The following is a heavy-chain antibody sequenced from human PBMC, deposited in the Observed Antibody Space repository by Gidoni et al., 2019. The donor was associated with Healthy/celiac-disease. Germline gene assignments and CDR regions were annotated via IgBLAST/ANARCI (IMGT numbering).Heavy chain of an antibody. Sequence: QVQLVESGGGVVQPGRSLRLSCAASGVTFRSYGMHWVRQAPGKGLEWVAVISYDGSNKYYADSVKGRFTISRDNSKNTLYLQMNSLRAEDTAVYYCAKAPSMVRGINNWFDPWGQGTLVTVSS. CDR1: GVTFRSYG. J-gene: IGHJ5*02. CDR3: AKAPSMVRGINNWFDP. CDR2: ISYDGSNK. V-gene: IGHV3-30*18. D-gene: IGHD3-10*01.